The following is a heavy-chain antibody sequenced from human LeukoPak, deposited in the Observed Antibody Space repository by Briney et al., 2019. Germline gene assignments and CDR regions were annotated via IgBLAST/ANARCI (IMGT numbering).Heavy chain of an antibody. V-gene: IGHV4-38-2*02. CDR3: ARVPGPNWFDP. J-gene: IGHJ5*02. CDR2: MYHSGST. Sequence: SETLSLTCTVSGYSISSGYYWGWIRQPPGKGLEWIGSMYHSGSTYYNPSLKSRVTISVDTSKNQFSLKLSSVTAADTAVYYCARVPGPNWFDPWGQGTLVTVSS. CDR1: GYSISSGYY.